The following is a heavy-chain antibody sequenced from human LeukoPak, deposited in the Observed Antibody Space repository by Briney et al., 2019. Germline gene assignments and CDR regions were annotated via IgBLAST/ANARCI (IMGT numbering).Heavy chain of an antibody. Sequence: SVKVSCKASGGTFSSYAISWVRQAPGQGLEWMGGIIPIFGTANYAQKFQGRVTITADKSTSTAYMELSSLRSEDTAVYYCASHPAPSTVSSRGEYYYYMDVWGKGTTVTVSS. J-gene: IGHJ6*03. CDR2: IIPIFGTA. V-gene: IGHV1-69*06. CDR1: GGTFSSYA. CDR3: ASHPAPSTVSSRGEYYYYMDV. D-gene: IGHD4-17*01.